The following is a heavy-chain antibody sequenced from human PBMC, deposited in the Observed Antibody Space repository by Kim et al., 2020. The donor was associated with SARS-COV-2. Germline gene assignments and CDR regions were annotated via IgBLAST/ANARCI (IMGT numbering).Heavy chain of an antibody. CDR3: AREGWDDYGAIDY. Sequence: SNPSLKSRVTISVDTSKNQFSLKLSSVTAADTAVYYCAREGWDDYGAIDYWGQGTLVTVSS. D-gene: IGHD4-17*01. V-gene: IGHV4-31*02. J-gene: IGHJ4*02.